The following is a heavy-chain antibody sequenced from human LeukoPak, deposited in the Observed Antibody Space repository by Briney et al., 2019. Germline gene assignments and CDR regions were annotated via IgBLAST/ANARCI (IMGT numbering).Heavy chain of an antibody. CDR3: ARDLPTTVTTGWFDP. Sequence: PSETLSLTCTVSGGSISSYYWSWIRQPAGKGLEGIGRIYTSGSTNYNPSLKSRVTMSVDTSKNQFSLKLSSVTAADTAVYYCARDLPTTVTTGWFDPWGQGTLVTVSS. J-gene: IGHJ5*02. D-gene: IGHD4-11*01. CDR1: GGSISSYY. CDR2: IYTSGST. V-gene: IGHV4-4*07.